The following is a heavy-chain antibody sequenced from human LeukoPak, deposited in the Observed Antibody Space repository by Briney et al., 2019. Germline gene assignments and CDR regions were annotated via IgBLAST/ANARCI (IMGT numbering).Heavy chain of an antibody. CDR2: ISGSGGST. D-gene: IGHD3-9*01. CDR1: GFTVSSNY. J-gene: IGHJ4*02. CDR3: AKGDYDILTGYYLDY. Sequence: GGSLRLSCAASGFTVSSNYMSWVRQAPGKGLEWVSAISGSGGSTYYADSVKGRFTISRDNSKNTLYLQMNSLRAEDTAVYYCAKGDYDILTGYYLDYWGQGTLVTVSS. V-gene: IGHV3-23*01.